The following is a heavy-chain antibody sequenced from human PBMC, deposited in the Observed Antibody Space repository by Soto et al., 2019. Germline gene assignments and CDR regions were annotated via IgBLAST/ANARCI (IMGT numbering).Heavy chain of an antibody. CDR3: AREIVVVVAATPPGGKDV. J-gene: IGHJ6*02. CDR1: GYTVTGYY. V-gene: IGHV1-2*02. Sequence: ASVKVSCRASGYTVTGYYMHWVRQVPGQGIEWMGWINPNSGGTNYAQKFQGRVTMTRDTSISTAYMELSRLRSGDTAVYYCAREIVVVVAATPPGGKDVWGQGTTVTVSS. D-gene: IGHD2-15*01. CDR2: INPNSGGT.